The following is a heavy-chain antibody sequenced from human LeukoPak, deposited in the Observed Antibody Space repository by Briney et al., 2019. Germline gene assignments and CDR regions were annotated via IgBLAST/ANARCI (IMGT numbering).Heavy chain of an antibody. J-gene: IGHJ4*02. CDR2: FDPEDGET. D-gene: IGHD3-22*01. CDR1: GYTLTELS. V-gene: IGHV1-24*01. CDR3: ATGGADDYYDSSGYVPYYFDY. Sequence: ASVKVSCKVSGYTLTELSMHWVRQAPGKGLEWMGGFDPEDGETIYAQKFQGRVTMTEDTSTDTAYMELSSLRSEDTAVYYCATGGADDYYDSSGYVPYYFDYWGQGTLVTVSS.